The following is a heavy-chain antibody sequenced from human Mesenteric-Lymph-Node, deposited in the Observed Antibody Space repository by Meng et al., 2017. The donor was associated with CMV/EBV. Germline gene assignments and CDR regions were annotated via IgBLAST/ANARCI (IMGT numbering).Heavy chain of an antibody. CDR1: EFTFSNYV. CDR2: TTRSGDSP. J-gene: IGHJ3*02. Sequence: ASEFTFSNYVLSWVRQAPGKGLEWVSTTTRSGDSPFYADSVKGRFTISRDNSKSTLFLQMSSLRAEDTAVYYCSKSLTGTYGSAFDIWGQGTLVTVSS. D-gene: IGHD1-26*01. CDR3: SKSLTGTYGSAFDI. V-gene: IGHV3-23*01.